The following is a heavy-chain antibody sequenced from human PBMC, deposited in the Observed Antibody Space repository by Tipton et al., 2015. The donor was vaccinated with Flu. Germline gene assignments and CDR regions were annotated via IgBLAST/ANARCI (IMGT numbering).Heavy chain of an antibody. V-gene: IGHV4-4*07. J-gene: IGHJ4*02. CDR2: IYTSGST. CDR1: GGSISTYY. Sequence: TLSLTCTVSGGSISTYYWGWIRQPAGKGLEWIGRIYTSGSTNYNPSLTSRVTMSVDTSKNQFSLRLSSVTAADTAVYYCARGAGGPATAYDCWGQGTLVTVPS. D-gene: IGHD1-1*01. CDR3: ARGAGGPATAYDC.